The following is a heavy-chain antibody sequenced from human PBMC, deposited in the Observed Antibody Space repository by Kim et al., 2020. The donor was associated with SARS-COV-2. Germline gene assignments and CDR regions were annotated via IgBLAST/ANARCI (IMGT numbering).Heavy chain of an antibody. J-gene: IGHJ4*02. Sequence: GGSLRLSCAASGFTFSSYGMHWVRQAPGKGLEWVAVIWYDGSNKYYADSVKGRFTISRDNSKNTLYLQMNSLRAEDTAVYYCAKDHGRWWLREYFDYWGQGTLVTVSS. CDR3: AKDHGRWWLREYFDY. D-gene: IGHD5-12*01. CDR1: GFTFSSYG. CDR2: IWYDGSNK. V-gene: IGHV3-33*06.